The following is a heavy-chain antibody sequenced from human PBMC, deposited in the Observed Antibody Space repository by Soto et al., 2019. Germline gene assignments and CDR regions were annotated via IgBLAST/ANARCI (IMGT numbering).Heavy chain of an antibody. CDR1: GASISTNW. D-gene: IGHD2-21*01. Sequence: QVQLQESGPGLVKPSGTLCVTCAVSGASISTNWWSWVRQPPGKGLEWIGEIYHSGTTNYNPSLRSRVTISIDKSKNQLSLDLTSVTAAHTAAYYCARHISVPRTRGFDSWGQGTLVTVSS. V-gene: IGHV4-4*02. CDR3: ARHISVPRTRGFDS. CDR2: IYHSGTT. J-gene: IGHJ4*02.